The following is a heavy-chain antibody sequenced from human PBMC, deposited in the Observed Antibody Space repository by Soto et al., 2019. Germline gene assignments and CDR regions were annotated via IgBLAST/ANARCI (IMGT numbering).Heavy chain of an antibody. D-gene: IGHD5-18*01. CDR3: ARHRLTRAWIQLWTEFDY. CDR1: GYSFTSYW. Sequence: GESLKISCKGSGYSFTSYWIGWVRQMPGKGLEWMGIIYPGASDTRYSPSFQGQVTISADKSISTAYLQWSGLKASDIAIYYCARHRLTRAWIQLWTEFDYWGQRPLGTVSS. J-gene: IGHJ4*02. CDR2: IYPGASDT. V-gene: IGHV5-51*01.